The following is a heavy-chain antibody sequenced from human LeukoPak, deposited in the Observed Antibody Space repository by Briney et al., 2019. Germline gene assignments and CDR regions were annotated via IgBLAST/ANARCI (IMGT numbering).Heavy chain of an antibody. J-gene: IGHJ4*02. CDR1: GGSISSGGYS. CDR3: ARGVWEPYY. V-gene: IGHV4-30-2*01. D-gene: IGHD1-26*01. CDR2: IYHSGST. Sequence: SETLSLTCAVSGGSISSGGYSWSWIRQPPGKGLEWIGYIYHSGSTYYNPSLKSRVTISVDMSKNQFSLKLSSVTAADTAVYFCARGVWEPYYWGQGILVTVSS.